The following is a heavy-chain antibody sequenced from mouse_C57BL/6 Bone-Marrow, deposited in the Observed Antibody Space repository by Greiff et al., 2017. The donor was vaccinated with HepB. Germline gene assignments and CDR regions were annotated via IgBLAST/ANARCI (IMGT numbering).Heavy chain of an antibody. D-gene: IGHD2-4*01. Sequence: DVHLVESGGGLVKPGGSLKLSCAASGFTFSSYAMSWVRQTPEKRLEWVATISDGGSYTYYPDNVKGRFTISRDNAKNNLYLQMSHLKSEDTAMYYCARYYDYDWAWFAYWGQGTLVTVSA. CDR2: ISDGGSYT. CDR3: ARYYDYDWAWFAY. J-gene: IGHJ3*01. CDR1: GFTFSSYA. V-gene: IGHV5-4*01.